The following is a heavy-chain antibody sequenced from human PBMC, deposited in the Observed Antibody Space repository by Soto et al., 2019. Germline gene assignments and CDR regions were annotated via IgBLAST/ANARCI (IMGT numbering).Heavy chain of an antibody. D-gene: IGHD6-13*01. V-gene: IGHV4-31*03. J-gene: IGHJ3*02. CDR3: ARIAAARGAFAI. CDR1: GGSISSGGYY. Sequence: PSETLSLTCTVSGGSISSGGYYWSWIRQHPGKGLEWIGYIYYSGSTYYNPSLKSRVTISVDTSKNQFSLKLSSVTAADTAVYYCARIAAARGAFAIWGQGTMVTVSS. CDR2: IYYSGST.